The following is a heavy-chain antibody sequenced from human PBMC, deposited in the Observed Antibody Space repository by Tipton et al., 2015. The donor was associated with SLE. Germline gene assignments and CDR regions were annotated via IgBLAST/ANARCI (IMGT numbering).Heavy chain of an antibody. J-gene: IGHJ4*02. CDR3: ARDGIAAAGYFDY. CDR1: GFTFSDYY. CDR2: IGSSGSTI. V-gene: IGHV3-11*04. Sequence: SLRLSCAASGFTFSDYYMRWFRLGPGKGLEWVSYIGSSGSTIYYADSVKGRFTISRDNARNSLYKQMNSLRAEDTAEYYCARDGIAAAGYFDYWGQGTLVTVSS. D-gene: IGHD6-13*01.